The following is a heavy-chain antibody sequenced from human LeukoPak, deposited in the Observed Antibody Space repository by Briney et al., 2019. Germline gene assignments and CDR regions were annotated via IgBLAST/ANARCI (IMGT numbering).Heavy chain of an antibody. CDR1: VGTFRSYA. Sequence: SSVTVSFKSSVGTFRSYAISWVRQARGQGLEWMGRIISIFDIANYAQKFRGRVTITADKSTSTAYMELSSMRSADTAVYYCARHRGMGATTFMVYYFDYWGQGTRVSVSS. CDR2: IISIFDIA. D-gene: IGHD1-26*01. CDR3: ARHRGMGATTFMVYYFDY. V-gene: IGHV1-69*04. J-gene: IGHJ4*02.